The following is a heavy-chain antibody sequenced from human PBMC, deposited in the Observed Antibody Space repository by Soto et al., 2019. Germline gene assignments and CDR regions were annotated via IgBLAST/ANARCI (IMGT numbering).Heavy chain of an antibody. D-gene: IGHD6-19*01. V-gene: IGHV1-69*13. CDR2: IIAIFGTG. CDR1: GGTFSSYA. CDR3: AGELAVAASGYYGMDV. J-gene: IGHJ6*02. Sequence: SVKVSCKASGGTFSSYAISRVRQAPGQGLEWMGGIIAIFGTGNYAQKYQGRVTITADESTSAAYMELSSLRSEDTAVYYCAGELAVAASGYYGMDVWGQGTTVTVSS.